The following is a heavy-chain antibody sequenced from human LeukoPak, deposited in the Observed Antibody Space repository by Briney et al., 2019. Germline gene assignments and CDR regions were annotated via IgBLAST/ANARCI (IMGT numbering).Heavy chain of an antibody. CDR3: ASAGYSSSWYPRSPYYYYGMDV. Sequence: GRSLRLSCAASGFTFSSYAMHWVRQAPGKGLEWVAVISYDGSNKYYADSVKGRFTISRDNSKYTLYLQMNSLRAEDTAVYYCASAGYSSSWYPRSPYYYYGMDVWGQGTTVTVSS. J-gene: IGHJ6*02. D-gene: IGHD6-13*01. CDR2: ISYDGSNK. CDR1: GFTFSSYA. V-gene: IGHV3-30-3*01.